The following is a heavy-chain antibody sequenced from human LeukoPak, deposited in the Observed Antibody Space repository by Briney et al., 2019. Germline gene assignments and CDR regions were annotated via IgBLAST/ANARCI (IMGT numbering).Heavy chain of an antibody. CDR2: ISGSGGST. CDR3: AKVESRSWSFDF. Sequence: PGGSLRLSCAASGFTFSSYAMSWVRQAPGKGLEWVSAISGSGGSTYYADSVKGRFTISRDNSKNTLYLQINSLRGEDTAIYYCAKVESRSWSFDFWGQGTLVTVSS. CDR1: GFTFSSYA. V-gene: IGHV3-23*01. D-gene: IGHD6-13*01. J-gene: IGHJ4*02.